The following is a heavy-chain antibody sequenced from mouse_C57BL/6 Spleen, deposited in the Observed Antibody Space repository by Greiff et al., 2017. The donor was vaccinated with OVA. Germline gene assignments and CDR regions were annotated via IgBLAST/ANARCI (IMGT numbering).Heavy chain of an antibody. CDR2: INYDGSST. V-gene: IGHV5-16*01. D-gene: IGHD4-1*01. Sequence: EVQRVESEGGLVQPGSSMKLSCTASGFTFSDYYMAWVRQVPEKGLEWVANINYDGSSTYYLDSLKSRFIISRDNAKNILYLQMSSLKSEDTATYYCARVSNWYAMDYWGQGTSVTVSS. CDR1: GFTFSDYY. J-gene: IGHJ4*01. CDR3: ARVSNWYAMDY.